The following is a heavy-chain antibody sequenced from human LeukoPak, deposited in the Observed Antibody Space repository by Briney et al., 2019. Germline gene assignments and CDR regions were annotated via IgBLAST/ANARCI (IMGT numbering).Heavy chain of an antibody. CDR3: ATRDSSHY. CDR2: IRYSESA. V-gene: IGHV4-39*01. Sequence: SSETLSLTCTVSGDSVSSTNYYWGWIPQPPGRGLEWIASIRYSESAYYIPSLKSRATISVDTSKKQCSLRLRSLIATDTAVYYCATRDSSHYWGQGTLVTVSS. CDR1: GDSVSSTNYY. J-gene: IGHJ4*02. D-gene: IGHD3-22*01.